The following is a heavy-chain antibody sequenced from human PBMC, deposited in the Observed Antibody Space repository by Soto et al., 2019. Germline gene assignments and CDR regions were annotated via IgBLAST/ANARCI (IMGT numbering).Heavy chain of an antibody. CDR1: GGTFSSYT. CDR3: AGAGGNSSGYYYDY. CDR2: IIPILGIA. J-gene: IGHJ4*02. V-gene: IGHV1-69*02. Sequence: QVQLVQSGAEVKKPGSSVKVSCKASGGTFSSYTISWVRQAPGQGLEWMGRIIPILGIANYAQKFQGRVTITADKTTSPTYLEVSSLRSWDTAVYYWAGAGGNSSGYYYDYWGQGTLITVSS. D-gene: IGHD3-22*01.